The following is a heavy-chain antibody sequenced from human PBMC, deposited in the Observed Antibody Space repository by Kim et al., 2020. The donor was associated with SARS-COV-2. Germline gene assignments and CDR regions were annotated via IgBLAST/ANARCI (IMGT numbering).Heavy chain of an antibody. CDR3: ARAPYSGSYNTESFDY. D-gene: IGHD1-26*01. V-gene: IGHV4-31*02. J-gene: IGHJ4*02. Sequence: SLKSRVTISVDTSKNQFSLKLSSVTAADTAVYYCARAPYSGSYNTESFDYWGQGTLVTVSS.